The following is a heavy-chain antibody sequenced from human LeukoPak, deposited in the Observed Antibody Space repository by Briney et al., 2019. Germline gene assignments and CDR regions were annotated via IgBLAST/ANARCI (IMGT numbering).Heavy chain of an antibody. J-gene: IGHJ3*02. CDR2: TYYRSKWYN. V-gene: IGHV6-1*01. Sequence: SQTLSLTCAISGDSVSSNSAGWNWIRQSPSRGLEWLGRTYYRSKWYNEYAVSVMSRITINPDTSKNQFSLQLNSVTPEDTAVYYCAGTNSGNLEIWGQGTMVTVSS. CDR3: AGTNSGNLEI. D-gene: IGHD1-26*01. CDR1: GDSVSSNSAG.